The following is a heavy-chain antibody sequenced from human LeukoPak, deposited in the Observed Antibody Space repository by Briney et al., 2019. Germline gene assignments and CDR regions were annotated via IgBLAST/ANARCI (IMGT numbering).Heavy chain of an antibody. CDR2: IYSAGST. V-gene: IGHV3-53*01. CDR3: AKASRRIQLWFRDYYYYMDV. Sequence: PGGSLRLSCTVSGFTVSSNSMSWVRQAPGKGLEWVSFIYSAGSTHYSDSVKGRFTISIDNSKNTLYLQMNSLRAEDTAVYYCAKASRRIQLWFRDYYYYMDVWGKGTTVTVSS. D-gene: IGHD5-18*01. J-gene: IGHJ6*03. CDR1: GFTVSSNS.